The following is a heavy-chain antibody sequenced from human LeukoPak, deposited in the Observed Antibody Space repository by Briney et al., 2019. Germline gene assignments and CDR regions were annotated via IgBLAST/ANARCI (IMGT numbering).Heavy chain of an antibody. CDR2: AYSDGNT. CDR3: ARLFGSGWPGYFYYAMDV. Sequence: GGSLRLSCAASGITVNSTYISWVRQAPGKGLEWVSVAYSDGNTYYAGSVKGRFAISRDNSKNTLFLQMNSLRAEDTAVYYCARLFGSGWPGYFYYAMDVWGQGTTVAVSS. CDR1: GITVNSTY. J-gene: IGHJ6*02. V-gene: IGHV3-66*04. D-gene: IGHD6-19*01.